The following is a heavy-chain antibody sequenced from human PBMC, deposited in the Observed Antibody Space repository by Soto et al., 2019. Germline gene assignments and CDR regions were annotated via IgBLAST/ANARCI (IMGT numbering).Heavy chain of an antibody. J-gene: IGHJ4*02. CDR1: GFTFSSYW. Sequence: GESLKISCAASGFTFSSYWMSWVRQAPGKGLEWVANIKQDGSEKYYVDSVKGRFTISRDNAKNSLYLQMNSLRAEDTAVYYCARDWNGDFDYWGQGTLVTVSS. D-gene: IGHD1-1*01. V-gene: IGHV3-7*01. CDR3: ARDWNGDFDY. CDR2: IKQDGSEK.